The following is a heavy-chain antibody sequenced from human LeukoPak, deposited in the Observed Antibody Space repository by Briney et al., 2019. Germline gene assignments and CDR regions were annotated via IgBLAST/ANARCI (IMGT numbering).Heavy chain of an antibody. V-gene: IGHV3-21*01. D-gene: IGHD7-27*01. CDR1: GFTFSTYS. CDR3: ARDGDDGGYFDY. J-gene: IGHJ4*02. Sequence: GGSLRLSCAASGFTFSTYSMTWVRQAPRKGLEWVSFISSSVNYIYYADSVKGRFTISRDNAKNSLYLQMNSLRAEDTAVYYCARDGDDGGYFDYWGQGTLVTVSS. CDR2: ISSSVNYI.